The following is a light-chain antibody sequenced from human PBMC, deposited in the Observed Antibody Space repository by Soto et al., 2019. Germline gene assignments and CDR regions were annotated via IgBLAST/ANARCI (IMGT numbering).Light chain of an antibody. Sequence: QSAQTQRAAVSGSPGQSITISCTETSSDFGSYNLVSWYQQHPGKAPKLMIYEDSKRPSGVSNRFSGSKSGNTASLTISGLQAEDDADYYCCSYAGSSTYVFGTGTKVTVL. CDR1: SSDFGSYNL. V-gene: IGLV2-23*01. CDR2: EDS. J-gene: IGLJ1*01. CDR3: CSYAGSSTYV.